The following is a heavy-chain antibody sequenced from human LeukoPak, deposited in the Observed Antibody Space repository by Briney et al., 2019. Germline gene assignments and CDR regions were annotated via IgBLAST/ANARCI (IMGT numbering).Heavy chain of an antibody. CDR3: ASTLIPRYCSGGSCYGYYYYMDV. CDR2: IIPIFGTA. CDR1: GGTFSSYA. V-gene: IGHV1-69*01. Sequence: SVKVSCKASGGTFSSYAISWVRQAPGQGLEWMGGIIPIFGTANYAQKFQGRVTITADESTSTAYMELSSLRSGDTAEYYCASTLIPRYCSGGSCYGYYYYMDVWGKGTTVTVSS. D-gene: IGHD2-15*01. J-gene: IGHJ6*03.